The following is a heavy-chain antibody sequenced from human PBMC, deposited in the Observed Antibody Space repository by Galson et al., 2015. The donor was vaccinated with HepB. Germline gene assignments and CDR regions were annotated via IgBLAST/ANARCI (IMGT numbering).Heavy chain of an antibody. J-gene: IGHJ3*02. V-gene: IGHV3-7*03. CDR3: ARDNYSCRGCAFDI. CDR1: GFTFSKYW. CDR2: IKGDGSEK. Sequence: SLRLSCAASGFTFSKYWMGWVRQAPGKGLEWVANIKGDGSEKLYVDSVKGRFTISRDNTKNSLYLQMNSLRTEDTAVYYCARDNYSCRGCAFDIWGQGTMVTGSS. D-gene: IGHD4-11*01.